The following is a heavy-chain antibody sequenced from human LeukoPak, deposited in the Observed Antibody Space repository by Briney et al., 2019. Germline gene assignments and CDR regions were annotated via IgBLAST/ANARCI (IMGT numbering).Heavy chain of an antibody. CDR1: GFTFGSHS. Sequence: GGSLRLSCAGSGFTFGSHSMSWVRQAPGKGLEWMANIKQDGSEKYYVDSVKGRFTISRDNAKNSLYLQMNSLRADDTAVYYCARDRGYCTSTSCPLFDYGSQGTRVTVPS. D-gene: IGHD2-2*01. CDR3: ARDRGYCTSTSCPLFDY. V-gene: IGHV3-7*03. J-gene: IGHJ4*02. CDR2: IKQDGSEK.